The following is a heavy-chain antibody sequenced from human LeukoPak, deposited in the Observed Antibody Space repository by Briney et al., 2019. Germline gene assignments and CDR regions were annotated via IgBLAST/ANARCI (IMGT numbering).Heavy chain of an antibody. Sequence: GGSLRLSCAASGFTFSSYAMSWVRQAPGKGLEWVSGISGSGGSTYYADSVKGRFTISRDNSKNMLYLQMNSLRAEDTAVYYCAKDAYNWNRKTDDYWGQGTLVTVSS. D-gene: IGHD1-20*01. CDR2: ISGSGGST. V-gene: IGHV3-23*01. CDR1: GFTFSSYA. J-gene: IGHJ4*02. CDR3: AKDAYNWNRKTDDY.